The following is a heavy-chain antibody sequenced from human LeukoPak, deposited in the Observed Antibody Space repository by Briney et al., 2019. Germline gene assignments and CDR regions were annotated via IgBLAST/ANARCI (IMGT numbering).Heavy chain of an antibody. J-gene: IGHJ4*02. CDR1: GFTFSNSD. CDR3: AKAYGDYAGYFDY. CDR2: IRGSGYNP. V-gene: IGHV3-23*01. D-gene: IGHD4-17*01. Sequence: TGGSLRLSCTASGFTFSNSDMNWVRQAPGKGLEWVSCIRGSGYNPEYTDSVKGRFTISRDNSRNTLYLQLNSLRAEDTAVYYCAKAYGDYAGYFDYWGQGTLVTVSS.